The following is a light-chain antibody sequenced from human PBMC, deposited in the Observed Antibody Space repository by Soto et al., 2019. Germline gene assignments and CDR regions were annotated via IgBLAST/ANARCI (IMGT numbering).Light chain of an antibody. CDR2: GAS. CDR3: QQYNSYPFT. CDR1: QDISNY. Sequence: DIQMTQSPSSLSASVGDRVTITCRASQDISNYLAWFQQKPGQAPKSLIYGASSLQSGVPSKFRGSGSWTDFTLTISGLQPEDFETDYCQQYNSYPFTFGPGTKVDI. J-gene: IGKJ3*01. V-gene: IGKV1-16*02.